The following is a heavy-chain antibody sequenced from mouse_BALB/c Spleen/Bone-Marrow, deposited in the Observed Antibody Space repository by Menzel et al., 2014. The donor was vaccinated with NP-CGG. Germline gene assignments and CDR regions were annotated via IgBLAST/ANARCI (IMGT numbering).Heavy chain of an antibody. Sequence: VQLQQSGAELARPGASVKMSCKASGYTFTSYTMQWIRQRPGQXXEWIGYIVPSSDYTNYNQNFKDKATLTADKSSSTAYMHRNSLTSEDFAVYYCAREARTGAWFAYWGQRTLVTVSA. CDR1: GYTFTSYT. CDR2: IVPSSDYT. V-gene: IGHV1-4*01. CDR3: AREARTGAWFAY. D-gene: IGHD4-1*01. J-gene: IGHJ3*01.